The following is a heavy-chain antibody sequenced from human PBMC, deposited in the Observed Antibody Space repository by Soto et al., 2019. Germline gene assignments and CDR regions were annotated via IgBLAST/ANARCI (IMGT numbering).Heavy chain of an antibody. J-gene: IGHJ6*03. Sequence: SDTLSLTCIVSGGSISINYWSWIRQPPGKGLEWIGDIYYSGRTNYNPSLKSRVTISIDTSKNQFSLKLSSVTAADTAVYYCARLPSLWSGYHNYYYYMDVWGKGTTVTVSS. CDR3: ARLPSLWSGYHNYYYYMDV. CDR1: GGSISINY. D-gene: IGHD3-3*01. V-gene: IGHV4-59*08. CDR2: IYYSGRT.